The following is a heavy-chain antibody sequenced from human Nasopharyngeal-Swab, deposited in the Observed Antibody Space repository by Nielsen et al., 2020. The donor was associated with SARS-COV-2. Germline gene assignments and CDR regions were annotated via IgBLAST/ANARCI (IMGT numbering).Heavy chain of an antibody. D-gene: IGHD5-24*01. CDR1: GGSANSGTYY. J-gene: IGHJ6*02. CDR3: ARVSWDGYYYYYGLDV. V-gene: IGHV4-61*01. CDR2: IHYSGST. Sequence: SETLSLTCAVSGGSANSGTYYWSWIRQPPGKGLEWIGFIHYSGSTNYNPSVKSRVTISVDTSKNQFSLKLSSVTAADTAVYYCARVSWDGYYYYYGLDVWGQGTTVTVSS.